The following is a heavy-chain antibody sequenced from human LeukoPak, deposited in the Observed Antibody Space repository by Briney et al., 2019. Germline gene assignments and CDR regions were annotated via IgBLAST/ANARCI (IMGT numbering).Heavy chain of an antibody. CDR1: GFTFSNYG. V-gene: IGHV3-30*02. D-gene: IGHD6-13*01. J-gene: IGHJ3*02. CDR3: AKDSSSWYENAFDI. Sequence: GGSLRLSCAASGFTFSNYGVHWVRQAPGKGLEWVSFIRFDGSNKYYADSVKGRFTISRDSSKNTLYLQMNSLRAEDTAVYYCAKDSSSWYENAFDIWGQGTMVTVSS. CDR2: IRFDGSNK.